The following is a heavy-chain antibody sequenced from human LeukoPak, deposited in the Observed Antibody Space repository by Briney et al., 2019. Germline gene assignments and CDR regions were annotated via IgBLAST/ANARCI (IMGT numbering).Heavy chain of an antibody. V-gene: IGHV1-69*11. Sequence: SVKVSCKASGGTLSNYAINWVRQAPGQGLEWMGRIIPILDTTNYAQKFQGRATIITDESTSTAYMELITLRSGDTAVYYCAGESFSRRAGITMVRGVITYWGQGTLVTVSS. CDR2: IIPILDTT. J-gene: IGHJ4*02. CDR1: GGTLSNYA. D-gene: IGHD3-10*01. CDR3: AGESFSRRAGITMVRGVITY.